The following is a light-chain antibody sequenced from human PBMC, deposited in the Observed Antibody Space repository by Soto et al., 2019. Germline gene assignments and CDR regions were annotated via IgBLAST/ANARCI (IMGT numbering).Light chain of an antibody. V-gene: IGLV2-14*01. J-gene: IGLJ2*01. CDR1: SSDVGAYNF. Sequence: QSALTQPASVSGSPGQSITISCTGTSSDVGAYNFVSWYQHHPGTAPKLMIYEVSNRPSGASNRFSGSKSGNTASLTISGLQTEDEADYYCQSFDGSTVVFGGGTKVTVL. CDR3: QSFDGSTVV. CDR2: EVS.